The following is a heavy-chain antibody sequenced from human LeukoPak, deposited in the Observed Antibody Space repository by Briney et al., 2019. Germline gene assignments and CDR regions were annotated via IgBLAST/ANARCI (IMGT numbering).Heavy chain of an antibody. CDR3: ARGRDDYYGSGSYLLSNWFDP. D-gene: IGHD3-10*01. CDR1: GFTFTSYR. CDR2: ISGSGGST. J-gene: IGHJ5*02. Sequence: GGSLRLSCAASGFTFTSYRMNWVRQAPGKGLEGVSAISGSGGSTYYADSVKVRFTISRDNSKNTLDLQMNSLRAEDTAVYYCARGRDDYYGSGSYLLSNWFDPWGQETLVAVSS. V-gene: IGHV3-23*01.